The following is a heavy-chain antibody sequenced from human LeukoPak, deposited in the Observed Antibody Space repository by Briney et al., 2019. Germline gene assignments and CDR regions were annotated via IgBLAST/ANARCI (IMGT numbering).Heavy chain of an antibody. CDR2: IYYSGST. CDR3: ARPLDYDTSGYPDTFDI. CDR1: GGSISSNY. V-gene: IGHV4-59*01. D-gene: IGHD3-22*01. J-gene: IGHJ3*02. Sequence: SETLSLTCTVSGGSISSNYWSWIRQPPGKGLEWIGFIYYSGSTNYNPSLKSRVTISVDTSKNHFSLKLNSLTAADTAVYYCARPLDYDTSGYPDTFDIWGQGTMVTVFS.